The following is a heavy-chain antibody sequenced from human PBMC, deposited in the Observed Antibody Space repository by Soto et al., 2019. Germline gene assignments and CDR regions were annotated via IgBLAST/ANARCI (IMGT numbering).Heavy chain of an antibody. Sequence: TCSVAEGKIVRYGWSWIRRPPGKGLEWIGYIYYSGSTNYNPSLKSRVTISVDTSKNQFSLKLSSVTAADTAVYYCARRYYSCYDYWGQGTLVTVS. D-gene: IGHD5-12*01. J-gene: IGHJ4*02. CDR2: IYYSGST. V-gene: IGHV4-59*08. CDR3: ARRYYSCYDY. CDR1: EGKIVRYG.